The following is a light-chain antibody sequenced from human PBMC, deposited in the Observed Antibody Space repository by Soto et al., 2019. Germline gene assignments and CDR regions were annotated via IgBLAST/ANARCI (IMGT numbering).Light chain of an antibody. Sequence: EMVLTQSPGTLSLSPGERAALSCTASQNIDNSYLGWYQQKPGQAPRLLIYSTSIRATGIPDRFSGSGSGTDFTLTINRLEPEDFAVYYCHHYGSLFTFGPGTKVDIK. CDR1: QNIDNSY. CDR3: HHYGSLFT. J-gene: IGKJ3*01. V-gene: IGKV3-20*01. CDR2: STS.